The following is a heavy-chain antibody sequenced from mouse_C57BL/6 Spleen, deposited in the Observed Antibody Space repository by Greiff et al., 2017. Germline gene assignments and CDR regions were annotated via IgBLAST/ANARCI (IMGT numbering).Heavy chain of an antibody. V-gene: IGHV1-15*01. Sequence: QVQLKESGAELVRPGASVTLSCKASGYTFPDYEMHWVKQTPVHGLEWIGAIDPETGGTAYNQKFKGKAILTADKSSSTAYMELRSLSCEYSAVYYCTTETTVDYWGQGTTLTVSS. CDR3: TTETTVDY. J-gene: IGHJ2*01. CDR2: IDPETGGT. D-gene: IGHD1-1*01. CDR1: GYTFPDYE.